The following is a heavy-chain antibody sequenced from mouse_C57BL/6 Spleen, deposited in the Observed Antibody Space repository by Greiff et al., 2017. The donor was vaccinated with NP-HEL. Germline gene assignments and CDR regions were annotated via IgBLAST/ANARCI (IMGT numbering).Heavy chain of an antibody. CDR2: IYPGSGST. V-gene: IGHV1-55*01. CDR1: GYTFTSYW. J-gene: IGHJ3*01. D-gene: IGHD2-2*01. CDR3: ARRPMVSGAWFAY. Sequence: VQLQQPGAELVKPGASVKMSCKASGYTFTSYWITWVKQRPGQGLEWIGDIYPGSGSTNYNEKFKSKATLTVDTSSSTAYMQLSSLTSEDSAGYYCARRPMVSGAWFAYWGQGTLVTVSA.